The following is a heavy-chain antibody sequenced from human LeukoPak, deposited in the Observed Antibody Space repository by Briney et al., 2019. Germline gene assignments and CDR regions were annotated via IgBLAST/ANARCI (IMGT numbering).Heavy chain of an antibody. CDR3: AREVVVVTALVDNWFDP. CDR1: GIIDSSNY. CDR2: IYSDGRT. Sequence: GGSLRLSCASSGIIDSSNYMSWVRQARGKGLEWVSVIYSDGRTYYAGSVKGRFTISRDNFKNTLYLQMNSLRDEDTAAYYCAREVVVVTALVDNWFDPWGQGTLVTVSS. D-gene: IGHD2-21*02. J-gene: IGHJ5*02. V-gene: IGHV3-66*01.